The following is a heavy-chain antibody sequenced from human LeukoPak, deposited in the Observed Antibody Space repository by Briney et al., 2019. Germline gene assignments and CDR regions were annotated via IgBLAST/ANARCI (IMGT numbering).Heavy chain of an antibody. Sequence: GASVKVSCKASGGTFSSYAISWVRQAPGQGLEWMGGIIPIFGTANYAQKSQGRVTITADESTSTAYMELSSLRSEDTAVYYCARSKVIDCSSTSCYAFDYWGQGTLVTVSS. D-gene: IGHD2-2*01. CDR2: IIPIFGTA. CDR3: ARSKVIDCSSTSCYAFDY. V-gene: IGHV1-69*01. CDR1: GGTFSSYA. J-gene: IGHJ4*02.